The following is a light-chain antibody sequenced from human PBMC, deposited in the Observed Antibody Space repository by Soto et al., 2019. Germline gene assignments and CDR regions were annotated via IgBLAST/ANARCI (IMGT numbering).Light chain of an antibody. CDR2: GAS. J-gene: IGKJ1*01. Sequence: EIVMTQSPVTLSVSPGERATLSCRASQGIKNYLAWFQQKPGQAPRLLVYGASTRATTIPARFSGSGSGTEFTLSISSLQSEDFAVYYCRQYNSWPRTFGQGTKVDIK. CDR3: RQYNSWPRT. CDR1: QGIKNY. V-gene: IGKV3-15*01.